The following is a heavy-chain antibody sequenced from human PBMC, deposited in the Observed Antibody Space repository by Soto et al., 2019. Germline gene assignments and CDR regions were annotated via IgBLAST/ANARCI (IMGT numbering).Heavy chain of an antibody. CDR3: ARVIQLWLSEYFQH. J-gene: IGHJ1*01. Sequence: QVQLVQSGAEVKKPGSSVKVSCKASGGTFRSYTISWVRQAPGQGLEWMGRIIPILGLANYAQKFQGRVTITADKSTSTAYMELSSLRSEDTAVYYCARVIQLWLSEYFQHWGQGTLVTVSS. D-gene: IGHD5-18*01. V-gene: IGHV1-69*02. CDR2: IIPILGLA. CDR1: GGTFRSYT.